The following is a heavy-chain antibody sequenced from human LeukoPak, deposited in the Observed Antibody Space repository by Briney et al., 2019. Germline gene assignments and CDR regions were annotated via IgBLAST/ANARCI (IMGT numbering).Heavy chain of an antibody. J-gene: IGHJ3*02. D-gene: IGHD3-9*01. CDR3: AREPISDAFDI. Sequence: SETLSLTCTVSGGSISSYYWSWIRQPPGKGLEWIGYIYYSGSTNYNPSLKSRATISVDTSKNQFSLKLSSVTAADTAVYYCAREPISDAFDIWGQGTMVTVSS. CDR1: GGSISSYY. V-gene: IGHV4-59*01. CDR2: IYYSGST.